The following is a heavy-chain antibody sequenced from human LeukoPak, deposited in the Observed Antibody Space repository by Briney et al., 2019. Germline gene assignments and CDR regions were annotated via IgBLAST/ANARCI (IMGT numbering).Heavy chain of an antibody. V-gene: IGHV3-21*04. Sequence: GGSLRLSCAASGFTFSSYGMHWVRQAPGKGLEWVSSISSSSSYIYYADSVKGRFTISRDNAKNSLYLQMNSLRAEDTAVYYCARDMRSGWYDADYWGQGTLVTVSS. CDR2: ISSSSSYI. CDR1: GFTFSSYG. CDR3: ARDMRSGWYDADY. D-gene: IGHD6-19*01. J-gene: IGHJ4*02.